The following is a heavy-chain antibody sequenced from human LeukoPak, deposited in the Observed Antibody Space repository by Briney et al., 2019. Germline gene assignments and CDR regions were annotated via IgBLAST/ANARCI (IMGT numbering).Heavy chain of an antibody. CDR3: AIGPPYGGYSD. Sequence: TGGSLRLSCAASGFTFTTYAMTWVRQAPGKGPEWVSSISGSGGRTYYADSLKGRFTISRDNSKNTLYLQMNSLRPEDTAVHSCAIGPPYGGYSDWGQGTLVTVSS. V-gene: IGHV3-23*01. CDR2: ISGSGGRT. J-gene: IGHJ4*02. CDR1: GFTFTTYA. D-gene: IGHD5-12*01.